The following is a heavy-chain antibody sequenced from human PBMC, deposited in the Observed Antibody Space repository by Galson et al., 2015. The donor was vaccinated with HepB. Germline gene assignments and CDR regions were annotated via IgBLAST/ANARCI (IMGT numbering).Heavy chain of an antibody. CDR1: GYTFTSYG. V-gene: IGHV1-18*01. CDR3: ARDSGPQWEVLRYYGMDV. D-gene: IGHD1-26*01. CDR2: ISAYNGNT. J-gene: IGHJ6*02. Sequence: SVKVSCKASGYTFTSYGISWVRQAPGQGLEWMGWISAYNGNTNYAQKLQGRVTLTTDTSTSTAYMELRSLKSDDTAVYYCARDSGPQWEVLRYYGMDVWGQGTTVTVSS.